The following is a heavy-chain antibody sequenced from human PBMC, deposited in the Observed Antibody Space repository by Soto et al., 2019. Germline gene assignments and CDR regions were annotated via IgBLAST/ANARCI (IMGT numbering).Heavy chain of an antibody. CDR2: IIPIFGTA. Sequence: GASVKVSCKASGGTFSSYAISWVRQAPGQGLEWMGGIIPIFGTANYAQKFQGRVTITADESTSTAYMELSSLRSEDTAVYYCAREGYSGYDYGPYYYGMDVWGQGTTVTVSS. CDR3: AREGYSGYDYGPYYYGMDV. CDR1: GGTFSSYA. V-gene: IGHV1-69*13. D-gene: IGHD5-12*01. J-gene: IGHJ6*02.